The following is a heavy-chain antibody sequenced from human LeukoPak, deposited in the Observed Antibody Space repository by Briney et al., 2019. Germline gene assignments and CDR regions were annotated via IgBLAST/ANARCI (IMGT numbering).Heavy chain of an antibody. CDR1: GYTFTGSY. V-gene: IGHV1-2*02. D-gene: IGHD3-10*01. CDR3: ARLVRGVITYYYYYYMDV. J-gene: IGHJ6*03. CDR2: VNPNTGGT. Sequence: GASVKVSCEGSGYTFTGSYLHWVRQAPGEGLEWVGWVNPNTGGTNYAQKFQGRVTMTRNTSISTAYMELSSLRSEDTAVYYCARLVRGVITYYYYYYMDVWGKGTTVTIS.